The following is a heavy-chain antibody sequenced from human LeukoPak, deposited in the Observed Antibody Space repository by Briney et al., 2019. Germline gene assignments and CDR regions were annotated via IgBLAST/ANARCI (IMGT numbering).Heavy chain of an antibody. V-gene: IGHV1-69*01. CDR3: ARGKRDGYNTFDY. Sequence: SVKFSCKASGGTFSSYAISWVRQAPGQGLEWMGGIIPIFGTANYAQKFQGRVTITADESTSTAYMELSSLRSEDTAVYYCARGKRDGYNTFDYWGQGTLVTVSS. CDR2: IIPIFGTA. J-gene: IGHJ4*02. CDR1: GGTFSSYA. D-gene: IGHD5-24*01.